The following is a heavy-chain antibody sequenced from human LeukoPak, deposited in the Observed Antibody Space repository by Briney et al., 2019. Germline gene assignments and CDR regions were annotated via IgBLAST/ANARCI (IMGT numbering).Heavy chain of an antibody. V-gene: IGHV3-7*03. CDR2: IKQDGSEK. D-gene: IGHD3-22*01. J-gene: IGHJ1*01. CDR1: GFTFSSYW. CDR3: ARDRDYYDSSGYPEYFQH. Sequence: EGSLRLSCAASGFTFSSYWMSWVRQAPGKGLEWVANIKQDGSEKYYVDSVKGRFTISRDNAKNSLYLQMNSLRADDTAVYYCARDRDYYDSSGYPEYFQHWGQGTLVTVSS.